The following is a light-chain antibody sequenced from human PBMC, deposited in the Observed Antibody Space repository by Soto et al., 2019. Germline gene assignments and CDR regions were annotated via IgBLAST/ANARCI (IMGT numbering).Light chain of an antibody. V-gene: IGKV3-20*01. CDR3: QQYDSSSRA. CDR1: QSLNINY. Sequence: EIVLTQSPGTLSLSPGERATLSCRASQSLNINYLAWYQQRSGQAPRLLIYHASSRAAGIPDRFSGSGSGTDFTLTISRLEPEDFAVYYWQQYDSSSRAFGQGTKVEIK. J-gene: IGKJ1*01. CDR2: HAS.